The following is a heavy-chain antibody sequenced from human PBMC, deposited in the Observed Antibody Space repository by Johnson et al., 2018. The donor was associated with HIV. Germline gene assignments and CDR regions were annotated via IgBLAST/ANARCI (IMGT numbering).Heavy chain of an antibody. CDR3: AIPIFGVVSSPVDAFGV. CDR2: IAYDGSNK. J-gene: IGHJ3*01. Sequence: QVQLVESGGGVVQPGRSLRLSCAASGFTFSSYAMHWVRQAPGKGLEWVAVIAYDGSNKYYADSVVKGRFTISRDNAKNSLYLQMNSLRAEDTALSYCAIPIFGVVSSPVDAFGVWGQGTMVTVSS. CDR1: GFTFSSYA. D-gene: IGHD3-3*01. V-gene: IGHV3-30*04.